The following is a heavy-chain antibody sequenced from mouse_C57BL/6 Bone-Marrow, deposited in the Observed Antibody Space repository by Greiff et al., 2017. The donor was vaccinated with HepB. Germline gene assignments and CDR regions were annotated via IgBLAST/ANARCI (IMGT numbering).Heavy chain of an antibody. V-gene: IGHV1-76*01. CDR1: GYTFTDYY. CDR3: AGRVVATQGWYWYFDV. CDR2: IYPGSGNT. Sequence: VHLVESGAELVRPGASVKLSCKASGYTFTDYYINWVKQRPGQGLEWIARIYPGSGNTYYNEKFKGKATLTAEKSSSTAYMQLSSLTSEDSAVYFCAGRVVATQGWYWYFDVWGTGTTVTVSS. J-gene: IGHJ1*03. D-gene: IGHD1-1*01.